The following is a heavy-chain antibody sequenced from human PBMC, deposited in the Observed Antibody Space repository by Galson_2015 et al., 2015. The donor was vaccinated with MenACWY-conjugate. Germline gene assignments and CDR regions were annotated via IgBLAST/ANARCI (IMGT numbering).Heavy chain of an antibody. J-gene: IGHJ4*02. V-gene: IGHV1-18*01. CDR2: VSTYNGNT. D-gene: IGHD3-22*01. CDR1: GYTFTSYG. Sequence: SVKVSCKASGYTFTSYGFTWVRQAPGQGLEWMGWVSTYNGNTKYAQKFQGRVSMTTDTSTSTAYMELWSLRSDDTAVYYCARGTINYYDKSGYYMNYFDYWGQGTLVAVSS. CDR3: ARGTINYYDKSGYYMNYFDY.